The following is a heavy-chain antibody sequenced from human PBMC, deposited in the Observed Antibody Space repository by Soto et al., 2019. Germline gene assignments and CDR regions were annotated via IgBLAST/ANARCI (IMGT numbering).Heavy chain of an antibody. J-gene: IGHJ5*02. V-gene: IGHV1-2*04. Sequence: ASVKVSCKASGYTFTGYYMHWVRQAPGQGLEWMGWINPNSGGTNYAQKFQGWVTMTRDTSISTAYMELSRLRSDDTAVYYCARCIGSQGACWFDPWGQGTLVTVSS. CDR3: ARCIGSQGACWFDP. D-gene: IGHD2-21*01. CDR1: GYTFTGYY. CDR2: INPNSGGT.